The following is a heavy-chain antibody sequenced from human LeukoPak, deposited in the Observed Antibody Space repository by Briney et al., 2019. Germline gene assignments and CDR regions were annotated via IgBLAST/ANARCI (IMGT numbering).Heavy chain of an antibody. CDR2: ISYDGSNK. Sequence: GGSLRLSCAASGFTFSSYAMHWVRQAPGKGLEWVAVISYDGSNKYYADSVKGRFTISRDNSKNTLYLQMNSLRAEDTAVYYCARDFYDESSFDYWGQGTLVTVSS. J-gene: IGHJ4*02. CDR3: ARDFYDESSFDY. V-gene: IGHV3-30*04. D-gene: IGHD5/OR15-5a*01. CDR1: GFTFSSYA.